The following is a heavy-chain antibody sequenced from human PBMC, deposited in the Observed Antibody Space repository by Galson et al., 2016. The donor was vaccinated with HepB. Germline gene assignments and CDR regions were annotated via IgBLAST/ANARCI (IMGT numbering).Heavy chain of an antibody. Sequence: SLRLSCAASGFTFDDYAMHWVRQAPGKGPEWVSGLNWKSGNIVYADSVRGRSFISRDNAKNSLFLQMNSLRPEDTALYYCAKGGSWGLSSGFDYWGQGTLVTVSS. CDR2: LNWKSGNI. CDR1: GFTFDDYA. CDR3: AKGGSWGLSSGFDY. J-gene: IGHJ4*02. D-gene: IGHD2-15*01. V-gene: IGHV3-9*01.